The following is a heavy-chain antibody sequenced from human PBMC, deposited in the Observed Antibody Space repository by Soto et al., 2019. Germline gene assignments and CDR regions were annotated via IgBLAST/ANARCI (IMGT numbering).Heavy chain of an antibody. Sequence: PGGSLRLSCAGSGFTFSNYAMSWVRQAPGKGLEWVSSITGSGGGTYYADSVKGRFTISRDNSKNTLYLQMNNLRAEDTAVYYCAKDWDIAVAGSDYWGQGTAVTVSS. V-gene: IGHV3-23*01. J-gene: IGHJ4*02. CDR2: ITGSGGGT. CDR3: AKDWDIAVAGSDY. D-gene: IGHD6-19*01. CDR1: GFTFSNYA.